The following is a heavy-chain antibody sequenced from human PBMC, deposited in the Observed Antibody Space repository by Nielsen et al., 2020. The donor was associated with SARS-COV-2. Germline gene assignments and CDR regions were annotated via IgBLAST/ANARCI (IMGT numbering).Heavy chain of an antibody. V-gene: IGHV1-2*06. CDR1: GYTFTGYY. Sequence: ASVEVSCKAPGYTFTGYYMHWVRQAPGQGLEWMGRINPNSGGTNYAQKFQGRVTMTRDTSISTAYMELSRLRSDDTAVYYCARLRRGYSYGDFDYWGQGTLVTVSS. J-gene: IGHJ4*02. CDR3: ARLRRGYSYGDFDY. CDR2: INPNSGGT. D-gene: IGHD5-18*01.